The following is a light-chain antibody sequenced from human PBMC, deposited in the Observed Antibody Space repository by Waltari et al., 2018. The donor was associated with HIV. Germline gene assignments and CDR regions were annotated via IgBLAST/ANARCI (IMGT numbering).Light chain of an antibody. CDR1: RSDVGAYHY. J-gene: IGLJ2*01. Sequence: QSALTQPAAVSGSPGQSITIPCPGPRSDVGAYHYVSWYQLHPEKSPKLMIYDVSNRPYGVSDRFSGSKSANTASLTISGLQAEDEAHYYCSSYTSSSTVVFGGGTKLTVL. CDR2: DVS. CDR3: SSYTSSSTVV. V-gene: IGLV2-14*03.